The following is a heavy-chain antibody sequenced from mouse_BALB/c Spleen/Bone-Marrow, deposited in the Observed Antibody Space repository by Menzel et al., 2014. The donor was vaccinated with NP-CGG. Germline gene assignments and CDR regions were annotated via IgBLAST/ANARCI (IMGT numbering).Heavy chain of an antibody. D-gene: IGHD1-1*01. CDR3: ARLIYGSSYIVDF. CDR2: INPSNGRI. CDR1: GYTFTGYW. Sequence: QVQLQQPGAELVKPGALVKLSCKASGYTFTGYWMHWVKQRPVQGLEWIGEINPSNGRINYNEKFKSMVTLTVDKSSSTANMQLSSLTSEDSAVFYCARLIYGSSYIVDFWGQGTSVTVSS. V-gene: IGHV1S81*02. J-gene: IGHJ4*01.